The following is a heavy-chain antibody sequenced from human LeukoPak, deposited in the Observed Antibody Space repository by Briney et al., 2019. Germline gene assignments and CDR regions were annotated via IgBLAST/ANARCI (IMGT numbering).Heavy chain of an antibody. J-gene: IGHJ4*02. D-gene: IGHD6-13*01. CDR1: GGSISSGSYY. CDR3: ARTTYSSSWYGGGGNDY. CDR2: IYTSGST. Sequence: SQTLSLTCTVSGGSISSGSYYWSWIRQPAGKGLEWIGRIYTSGSTNYNPSLKSRVTISVDTSKNQFSLKLSSVTAADTAVYYCARTTYSSSWYGGGGNDYWGQGTLVTVSS. V-gene: IGHV4-61*02.